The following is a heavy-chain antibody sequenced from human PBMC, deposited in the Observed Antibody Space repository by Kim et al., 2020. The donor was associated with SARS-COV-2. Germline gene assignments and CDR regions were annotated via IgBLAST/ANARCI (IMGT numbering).Heavy chain of an antibody. D-gene: IGHD3-16*02. CDR3: ARLRGKIRSYDYVWGSYRYYGPNPGETGHYYYGMDV. CDR2: IIPIFGTA. Sequence: SVKVSCKASGGTFSSYAISWVRQAPGQGLEWMGGIIPIFGTANYAQKFQGRVTITADESTSTAYMELSSLRSEDTAVYYCARLRGKIRSYDYVWGSYRYYGPNPGETGHYYYGMDVWGQGTTVTVSS. J-gene: IGHJ6*02. CDR1: GGTFSSYA. V-gene: IGHV1-69*13.